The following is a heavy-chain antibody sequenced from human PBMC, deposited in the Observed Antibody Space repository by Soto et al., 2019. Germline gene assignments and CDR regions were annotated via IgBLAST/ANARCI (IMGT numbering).Heavy chain of an antibody. CDR1: GFTFSSCV. CDR3: AKGLINGRWYAED. D-gene: IGHD6-13*01. J-gene: IGHJ4*02. CDR2: ITDSGTGT. Sequence: EVHLLESGGGLVHPGESLRLSCGASGFTFSSCVMTWVRQAPGKGLEWVSRITDSGTGTYYADSVKGRFTISRDNCKNTMYLQMNNLRAEDTGVYYCAKGLINGRWYAEDWGQGTLVTVSS. V-gene: IGHV3-23*01.